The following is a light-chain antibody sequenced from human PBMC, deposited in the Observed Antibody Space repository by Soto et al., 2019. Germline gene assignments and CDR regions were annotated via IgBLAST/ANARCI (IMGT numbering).Light chain of an antibody. J-gene: IGKJ1*01. CDR3: QQYNNWPQT. CDR2: GAS. V-gene: IGKV3-15*01. CDR1: QSVSSD. Sequence: ELVMTQSPAKLSVSPGDRSTLSCRAGQSVSSDLEWYHQKPGQAPRLLRYGASTRATGIPPRFSGSGSGTEFTLTINSLQSEDFAEYHCQQYNNWPQTFGQGTKWIS.